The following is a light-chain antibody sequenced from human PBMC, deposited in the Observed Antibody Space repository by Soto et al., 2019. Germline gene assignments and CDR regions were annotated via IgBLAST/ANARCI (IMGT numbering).Light chain of an antibody. CDR3: QQYNSYSWT. J-gene: IGKJ1*01. CDR2: KAS. Sequence: DIQMTQSPTSLSASVGERVTITCRANQSISSWLAWYQQKPGKAPNLLIYKASSLQTGVPSRFSGSGSGTEFTLTISSLQPDDGATYYCQQYNSYSWTFGQGTKVEIK. V-gene: IGKV1-5*03. CDR1: QSISSW.